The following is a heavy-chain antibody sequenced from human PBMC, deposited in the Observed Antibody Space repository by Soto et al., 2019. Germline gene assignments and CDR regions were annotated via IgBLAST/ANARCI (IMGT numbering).Heavy chain of an antibody. D-gene: IGHD2-15*01. CDR2: ISWNSGSI. J-gene: IGHJ3*02. Sequence: GGSLRLSCAASGFTFDDYAMHWVRQAPGKGLEWVSGISWNSGSIGYADSVKGRFTISRDNAKNSLYLQMNSLRAEDTALYYCAKDIWRDIVVVVAATITAFDIWGQGTMVTVSS. CDR1: GFTFDDYA. V-gene: IGHV3-9*01. CDR3: AKDIWRDIVVVVAATITAFDI.